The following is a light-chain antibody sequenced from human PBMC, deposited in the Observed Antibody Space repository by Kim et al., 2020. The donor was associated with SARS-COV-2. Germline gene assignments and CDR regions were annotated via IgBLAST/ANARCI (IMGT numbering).Light chain of an antibody. J-gene: IGLJ3*02. Sequence: SSELTQDPAVSVALGQTVTITCQGDNLRTYYASWYQQKPGQAPLLVVYGKDSRPSGIPDRFSGSSSGNTASLTITGARAEDEAEYYCNSRDSSGDHWVFGGGTKVTVL. V-gene: IGLV3-19*01. CDR1: NLRTYY. CDR2: GKD. CDR3: NSRDSSGDHWV.